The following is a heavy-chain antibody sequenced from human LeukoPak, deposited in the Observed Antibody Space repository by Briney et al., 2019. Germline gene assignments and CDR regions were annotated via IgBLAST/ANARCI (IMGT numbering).Heavy chain of an antibody. CDR2: ITGSGGNR. CDR1: GFTFSSHG. D-gene: IGHD5-18*01. Sequence: GGSLRLSCAASGFTFSSHGMNWVRQAPGKGLEWVSGITGSGGNRYYADSVKGRFTISRDNSKNTLYLQMNSLRAEDTAVYYCAMKAVAPPRIHDAFDFWGQGTVVSVSS. J-gene: IGHJ3*01. CDR3: AMKAVAPPRIHDAFDF. V-gene: IGHV3-23*01.